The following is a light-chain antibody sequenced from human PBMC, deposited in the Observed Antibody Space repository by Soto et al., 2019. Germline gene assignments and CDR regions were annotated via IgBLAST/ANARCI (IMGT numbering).Light chain of an antibody. CDR1: SSDVGGYNY. J-gene: IGLJ1*01. CDR2: EVS. V-gene: IGLV2-14*01. Sequence: QSVLTQPASVSGSPGQSITISCTGTSSDVGGYNYVSWYQQHPGKAPKLMIYEVSSRPSGVSNRFSGSKSGNTASLTISGLQAEDEADYYCSSYRSSSTLDVFGTGTKLTVL. CDR3: SSYRSSSTLDV.